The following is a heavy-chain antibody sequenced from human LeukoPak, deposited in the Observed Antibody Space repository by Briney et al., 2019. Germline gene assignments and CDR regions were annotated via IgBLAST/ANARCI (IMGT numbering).Heavy chain of an antibody. Sequence: GGSLRLSCVASGFTFSSYEMTWVRQAPGKGLEWLSYISSSGSTIYYADSVKGRFTVSRDNAKNSLYLQMNSLRAEDTAVYYCARDLTRGGALWGQGTMVTVSS. CDR2: ISSSGSTI. CDR1: GFTFSSYE. D-gene: IGHD3-10*01. V-gene: IGHV3-48*03. J-gene: IGHJ3*01. CDR3: ARDLTRGGAL.